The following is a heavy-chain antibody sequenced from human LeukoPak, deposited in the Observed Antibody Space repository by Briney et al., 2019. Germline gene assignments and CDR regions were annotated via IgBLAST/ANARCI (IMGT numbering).Heavy chain of an antibody. D-gene: IGHD3-10*01. Sequence: ASVKVSCKASGYIFTGYYMHWVRQAPGQGLEWMGWINPNSGDTNYAQKFQGRVTTTRDTSISTAYMELSRLRSDDTAVYYCARFRFGDTPDYWGQGTLVTVSS. V-gene: IGHV1-2*02. CDR1: GYIFTGYY. CDR3: ARFRFGDTPDY. J-gene: IGHJ4*02. CDR2: INPNSGDT.